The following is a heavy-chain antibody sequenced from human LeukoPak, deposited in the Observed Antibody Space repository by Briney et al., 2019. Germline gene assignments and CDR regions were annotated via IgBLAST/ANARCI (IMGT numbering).Heavy chain of an antibody. CDR3: ARDKGSSSWYTANWFDP. Sequence: SVKVSCKASGGTFSSYAISWVRQAPGQGLEWMGGIIPIFGTASYAQKFQGRVTITADESTSTAYMELSSLRSEDTAVYYCARDKGSSSWYTANWFDPWGQGTLVTVSS. D-gene: IGHD6-13*01. CDR2: IIPIFGTA. V-gene: IGHV1-69*13. CDR1: GGTFSSYA. J-gene: IGHJ5*02.